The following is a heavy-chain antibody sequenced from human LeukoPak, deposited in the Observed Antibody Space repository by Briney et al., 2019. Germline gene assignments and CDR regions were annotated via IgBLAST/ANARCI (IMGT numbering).Heavy chain of an antibody. Sequence: GGSLSLSCAAAGFTLSNYWMRWVRQAAGKGGEWVANIKEEGSEKYYVASVTCRFTISRDTARNSLYLQMTSLRAEDTAVYYCASGRQLGYWGQGTLVTVSS. J-gene: IGHJ1*01. D-gene: IGHD6-13*01. CDR2: IKEEGSEK. CDR1: GFTLSNYW. V-gene: IGHV3-7*01. CDR3: ASGRQLGY.